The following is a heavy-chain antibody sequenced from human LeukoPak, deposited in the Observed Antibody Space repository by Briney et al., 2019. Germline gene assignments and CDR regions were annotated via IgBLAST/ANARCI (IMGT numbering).Heavy chain of an antibody. CDR1: GDSISSYY. CDR2: IYYSGST. Sequence: PSETLSLTCIVSGDSISSYYWSWIRQPPGKGLEWIGYIYYSGSTNYNPSLKSRVTISVDTSKNQFSLKLNSVTAADTAVYYCARSHSGGWRDAFDFWGQGTMVTVSS. V-gene: IGHV4-59*01. D-gene: IGHD6-19*01. CDR3: ARSHSGGWRDAFDF. J-gene: IGHJ3*01.